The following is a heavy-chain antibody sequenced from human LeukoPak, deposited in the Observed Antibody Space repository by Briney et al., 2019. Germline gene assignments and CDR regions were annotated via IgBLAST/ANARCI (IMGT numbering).Heavy chain of an antibody. CDR2: IRKDGSDK. CDR3: AKDSNWAFDY. V-gene: IGHV3-30*02. J-gene: IGHJ4*02. Sequence: GGSLRLSCGASGFTFSRYGMHWVRQAPGEGLEWVTYIRKDGSDKYYADSVKGRFTISRDSSKNMVYLQMNSLRAEDTAVYYCAKDSNWAFDYWGQGALVSVSS. D-gene: IGHD7-27*01. CDR1: GFTFSRYG.